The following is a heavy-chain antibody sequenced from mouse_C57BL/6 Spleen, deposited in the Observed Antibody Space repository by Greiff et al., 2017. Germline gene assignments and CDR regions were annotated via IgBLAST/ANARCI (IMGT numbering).Heavy chain of an antibody. D-gene: IGHD2-3*01. CDR3: AIYDGYFYFDF. CDR2: IYPGDGDT. V-gene: IGHV1-82*01. CDR1: GYAFSSSW. J-gene: IGHJ2*01. Sequence: VQLQQSGPELVKPGASVKISCKASGYAFSSSWMNWVKQRPGKGLEWIGRIYPGDGDTNYNGKFKGKATLTADKSSSTAYMQLSSLTSEDSAVYFCAIYDGYFYFDFWGQGTTLTVSS.